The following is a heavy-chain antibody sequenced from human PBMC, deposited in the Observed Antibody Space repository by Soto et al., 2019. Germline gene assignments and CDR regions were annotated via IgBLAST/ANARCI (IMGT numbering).Heavy chain of an antibody. D-gene: IGHD6-6*01. CDR1: GYTFTGYY. Sequence: VASVKVSCNASGYTFTGYYMHWVRQAPGQGLEWMGWINRNSGGTNYAHKFQGSVTMTRDTSISRAYMERSRLRSYDTAVYYCARDRDSSSASDAFHXGGQATMVTVS. J-gene: IGHJ3*02. CDR2: INRNSGGT. CDR3: ARDRDSSSASDAFHX. V-gene: IGHV1-2*02.